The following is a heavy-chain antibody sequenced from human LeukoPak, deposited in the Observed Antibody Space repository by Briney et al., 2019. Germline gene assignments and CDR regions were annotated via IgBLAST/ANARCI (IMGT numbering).Heavy chain of an antibody. Sequence: ESGPSLVKPTQTLTLTCTFSWFSLSSSGVGVGWIRQPPGKALEWLVLFYWDDDKRYSPSRESRLTIIKVTSKNQVVLTMTKFDPVDTATYCCAHRRSRAVAGTTNWFDPWGQETQGTVSS. V-gene: IGHV2-5*02. D-gene: IGHD6-19*01. CDR1: WFSLSSSGVG. CDR2: FYWDDDK. CDR3: AHRRSRAVAGTTNWFDP. J-gene: IGHJ5*02.